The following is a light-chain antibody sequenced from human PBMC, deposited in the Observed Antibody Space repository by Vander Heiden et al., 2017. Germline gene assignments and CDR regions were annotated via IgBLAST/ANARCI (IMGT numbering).Light chain of an antibody. CDR2: DAS. J-gene: IGKJ1*01. V-gene: IGKV3-11*01. CDR1: QSVSSY. CDR3: QQRSDWWT. Sequence: EIVLTQSPATLSLSPGERATLSCRASQSVSSYLAWYQQKPGQAPRLLISDASNRATGIPARFSGSGSGTDFTLTISSLEPEDFAVYYCQQRSDWWTFGQGTKVEIK.